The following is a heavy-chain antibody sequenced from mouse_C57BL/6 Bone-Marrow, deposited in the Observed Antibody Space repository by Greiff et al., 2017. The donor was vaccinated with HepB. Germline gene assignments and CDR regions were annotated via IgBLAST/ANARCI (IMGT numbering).Heavy chain of an antibody. D-gene: IGHD5-1*01. V-gene: IGHV6-3*01. CDR3: TGVPYLAWFAY. CDR2: IRLKSDNYAT. CDR1: GFTFSNYW. J-gene: IGHJ3*01. Sequence: EVKVVESGGGLVQPGGSMKLSCVASGFTFSNYWMNWVRQSPEKGLEWVAQIRLKSDNYATHYAESVKGRFTISRDDSKSSVYLQMNNLRAEDTGIYYCTGVPYLAWFAYWGQGTLVTVSA.